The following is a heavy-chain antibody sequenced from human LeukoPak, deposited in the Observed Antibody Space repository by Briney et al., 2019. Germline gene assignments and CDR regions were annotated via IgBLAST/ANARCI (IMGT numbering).Heavy chain of an antibody. CDR2: ISGSGGST. J-gene: IGHJ4*02. CDR3: ASGPPWEPPDN. CDR1: GFTFSNYA. D-gene: IGHD1-26*01. Sequence: GGSLRLSCVASGFTFSNYAMNWVRQAPGKGLEWVSAISGSGGSTYYADSVKGRFTISRDNSKSTLYLHMNSPGVDDTAVYYCASGPPWEPPDNCGQGTLVTVSS. V-gene: IGHV3-23*01.